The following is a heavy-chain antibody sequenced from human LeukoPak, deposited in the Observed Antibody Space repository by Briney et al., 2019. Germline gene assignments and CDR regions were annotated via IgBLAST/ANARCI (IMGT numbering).Heavy chain of an antibody. CDR2: ISYDGSNK. J-gene: IGHJ4*02. V-gene: IGHV3-30*18. Sequence: GGSLRLSCAASGFTFSSYGMHWVRQAPGKGLEWVAVISYDGSNKYYADSVKGRFTISRDNSKNTLYLQINSLRAEDTAVYYCANQRGWFGELLYGDYWGQGTLVTVSS. CDR3: ANQRGWFGELLYGDY. CDR1: GFTFSSYG. D-gene: IGHD3-10*01.